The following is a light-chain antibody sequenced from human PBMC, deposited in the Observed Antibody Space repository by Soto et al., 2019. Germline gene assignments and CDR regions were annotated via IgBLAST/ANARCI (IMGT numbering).Light chain of an antibody. CDR1: QSVSSN. Sequence: EIVMTQSPATLSLSPGERATLSCRASQSVSSNVAWYQQKPGQAPRLLIHGASTRATGVAARFSGSGSGTDFTLTISSLQSEDFAVYYCQHYSTWLWTFGQGTKVEIK. J-gene: IGKJ1*01. CDR3: QHYSTWLWT. V-gene: IGKV3-15*01. CDR2: GAS.